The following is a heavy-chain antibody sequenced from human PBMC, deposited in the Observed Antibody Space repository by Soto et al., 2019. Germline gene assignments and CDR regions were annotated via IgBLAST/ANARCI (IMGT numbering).Heavy chain of an antibody. CDR2: ISYDGSNK. D-gene: IGHD3-3*01. CDR3: AKDEKRRFLEWLVTRRYGMDV. J-gene: IGHJ6*02. Sequence: GGSLRLSCAASGFTFSSYGMHWVRQAPGKGLEWVAVISYDGSNKYYADSVKGRFTISRDNSKNTLYLQMNSLRAEDTAVYYCAKDEKRRFLEWLVTRRYGMDVWGQGTTVTVSS. CDR1: GFTFSSYG. V-gene: IGHV3-30*18.